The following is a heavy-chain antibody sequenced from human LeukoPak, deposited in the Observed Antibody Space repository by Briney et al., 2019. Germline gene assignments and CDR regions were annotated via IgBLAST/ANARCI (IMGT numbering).Heavy chain of an antibody. D-gene: IGHD6-13*01. CDR3: ARVPIAAAGIWY. V-gene: IGHV1-2*02. CDR1: GYTFTGYY. Sequence: GASVKVSCKASGYTFTGYYMHWVRQAPGQGLEWMGWINPNSGGTNYAQKFQGRVTMTRDTSISTAYMELSRLRSDDTAVYYCARVPIAAAGIWYWSQGTLVTVSS. CDR2: INPNSGGT. J-gene: IGHJ4*02.